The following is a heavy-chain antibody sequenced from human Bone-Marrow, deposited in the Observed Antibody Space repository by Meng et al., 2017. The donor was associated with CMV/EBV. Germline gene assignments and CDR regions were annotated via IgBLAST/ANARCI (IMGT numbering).Heavy chain of an antibody. CDR2: ISGSGGST. J-gene: IGHJ6*02. V-gene: IGHV3-23*01. Sequence: GGSLRLSCAACGFTFSSYDMHWVRQATGKGLEWVSAISGSGGSTYYADSVKGRFTISRDNSKNTLYLQMNSLRAEDTAVYYCAVVPAAKGSYYYYGMDVWGQGTTVTVSS. D-gene: IGHD2-2*01. CDR1: GFTFSSYD. CDR3: AVVPAAKGSYYYYGMDV.